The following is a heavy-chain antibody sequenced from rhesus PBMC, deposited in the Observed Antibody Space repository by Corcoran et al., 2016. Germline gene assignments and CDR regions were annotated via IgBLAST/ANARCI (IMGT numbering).Heavy chain of an antibody. CDR2: IYSNTEST. V-gene: IGHV4S12*01. Sequence: QVQLQESGPGLVKPSEPLSLTCAVSGGSISSSNWWSWIRQPPGKGLEWIGGIYSNTESTNYNPSLKNRVTISKDTSKNQFSLKLSSVTAADTAVYYCARGTVTTKRSPHFDYWGQGVLVTVSS. CDR1: GGSISSSNW. CDR3: ARGTVTTKRSPHFDY. D-gene: IGHD4-23*01. J-gene: IGHJ4*01.